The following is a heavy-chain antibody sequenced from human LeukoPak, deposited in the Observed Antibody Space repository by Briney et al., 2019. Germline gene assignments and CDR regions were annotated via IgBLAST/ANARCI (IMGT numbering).Heavy chain of an antibody. V-gene: IGHV3-30*18. Sequence: GGSLRLSCGASGFTFSAYAIHWVRQAPGKGLEWVAVISFDEGDKYYADSVKGRFTISRDNSKNTLYLQMNSLRGEDTAVYFCAKDASGTGRPNYHFDYWGQGTLVTVSS. D-gene: IGHD1-1*01. CDR1: GFTFSAYA. J-gene: IGHJ4*02. CDR3: AKDASGTGRPNYHFDY. CDR2: ISFDEGDK.